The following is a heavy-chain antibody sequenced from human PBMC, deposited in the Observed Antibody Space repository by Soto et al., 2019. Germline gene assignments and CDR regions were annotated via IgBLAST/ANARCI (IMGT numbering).Heavy chain of an antibody. D-gene: IGHD2-2*01. Sequence: HPGGSLRLSCAASGFSFNNYDMSWVRQAPGKGLEWVSYISASGFKIYYADSVKGRFTISRDNADNSMYLQMNSLRAEDTAVYYCARDSTRHYCSSTSYYAPYDYWGQGTLVTVSS. CDR2: ISASGFKI. CDR3: ARDSTRHYCSSTSYYAPYDY. CDR1: GFSFNNYD. J-gene: IGHJ4*02. V-gene: IGHV3-48*01.